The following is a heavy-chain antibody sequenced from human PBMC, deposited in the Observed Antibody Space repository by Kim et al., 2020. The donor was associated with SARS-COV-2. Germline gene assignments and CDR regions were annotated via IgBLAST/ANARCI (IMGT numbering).Heavy chain of an antibody. CDR2: IYTSGRT. CDR1: GDSLSSDY. D-gene: IGHD3-16*01. CDR3: ASALCD. V-gene: IGHV4-4*07. J-gene: IGHJ4*02. Sequence: SETLSLTCTVSGDSLSSDYWSWNRQPAGKGLEWIGRIYTSGRTNYNPSLQSRVTMSVDMSKNQFSLKLSSVTAADTAVYYCASALCDWGQGSLGTAAS.